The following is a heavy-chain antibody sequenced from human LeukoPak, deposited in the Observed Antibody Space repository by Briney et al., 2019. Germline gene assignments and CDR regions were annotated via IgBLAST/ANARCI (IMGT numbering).Heavy chain of an antibody. CDR2: ISSSSSYI. J-gene: IGHJ3*02. CDR1: GFTFSSYG. Sequence: GGSLRLSCAASGFTFSSYGMHWVRQAPGKGLEWVSSISSSSSYIYYADSVKGRFTISRDNAKNSLYLQMNSLRAEDTAVYYCARDYPFVDIVAADAFDIWGQGTMVTVSS. CDR3: ARDYPFVDIVAADAFDI. D-gene: IGHD5-12*01. V-gene: IGHV3-21*01.